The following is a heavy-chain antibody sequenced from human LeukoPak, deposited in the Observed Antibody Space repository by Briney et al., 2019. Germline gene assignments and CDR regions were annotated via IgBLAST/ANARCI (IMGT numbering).Heavy chain of an antibody. CDR1: GFTFSSYW. V-gene: IGHV3-74*01. CDR2: INSDGSTT. D-gene: IGHD6-13*01. Sequence: GGSLRLSCAASGFTFSSYWMHWVRQAPGKGLVGVSRINSDGSTTNYADSVKGRFTISRDNAKNTLYLQMNSLRAEDTAVYYCAREIAAAGVFGDDAFDIWGQGTMVTVSS. J-gene: IGHJ3*02. CDR3: AREIAAAGVFGDDAFDI.